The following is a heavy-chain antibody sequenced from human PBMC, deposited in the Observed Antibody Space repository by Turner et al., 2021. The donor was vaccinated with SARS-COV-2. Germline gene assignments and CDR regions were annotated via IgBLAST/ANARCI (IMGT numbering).Heavy chain of an antibody. V-gene: IGHV4-31*03. Sequence: QVQLQESGPGLVKPSQTLSLTCTVSGGSISSGGYYWSWIRQHPGKGLGWIGYIYYSGNTYYNPSLKSRVTISVDTSKNQFSLRLNSVTAADTAVYYCARDGMVVGAFDIWGQGTMVTVSS. CDR2: IYYSGNT. CDR3: ARDGMVVGAFDI. CDR1: GGSISSGGYY. D-gene: IGHD1-26*01. J-gene: IGHJ3*02.